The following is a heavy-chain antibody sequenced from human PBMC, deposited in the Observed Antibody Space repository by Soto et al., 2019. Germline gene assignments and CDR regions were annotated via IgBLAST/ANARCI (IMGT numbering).Heavy chain of an antibody. D-gene: IGHD3-10*01. J-gene: IGHJ4*02. CDR2: VYHSGTT. CDR1: VDSISTGYY. CDR3: ARLVYDTRLNYMYFDF. V-gene: IGHV4-38-2*01. Sequence: PSETLSLTCAFSVDSISTGYYWAWIRQPPVKGLEWIGSVYHSGTTYYNPSLKSRVTISVDTSKNQFSLKLSSLTAADSAIYFCARLVYDTRLNYMYFDFWGQGTMVTVSS.